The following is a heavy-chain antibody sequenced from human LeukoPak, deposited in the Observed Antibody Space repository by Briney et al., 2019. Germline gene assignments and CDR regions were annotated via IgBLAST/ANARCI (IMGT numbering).Heavy chain of an antibody. CDR3: ARPQFRYYDSSGYDGSHFGY. CDR1: GGTFSSYA. CDR2: IIPIFGTA. D-gene: IGHD3-22*01. V-gene: IGHV1-69*01. Sequence: SVKVSCKASGGTFSSYAISWVRQAPGQGLEWMGGIIPIFGTANYAQKFQGRVTITADESTSTAYMELSSLRSEDTAVYYCARPQFRYYDSSGYDGSHFGYWGQGTLVTVSS. J-gene: IGHJ4*02.